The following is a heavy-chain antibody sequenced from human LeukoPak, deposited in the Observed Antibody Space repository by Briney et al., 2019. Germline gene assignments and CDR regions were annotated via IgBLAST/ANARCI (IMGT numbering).Heavy chain of an antibody. D-gene: IGHD3-3*01. Sequence: KPSETLSLTXIVSGGSINIGSYYWSWIRQPAGKGLEWIGRIYTSGSTNYNPSLKSRVTISVDTSKNQFSLKLTSVTAADTAVYYCVREYLYDDASIYDPWGQGTLVTVSS. CDR1: GGSINIGSYY. J-gene: IGHJ5*02. CDR2: IYTSGST. CDR3: VREYLYDDASIYDP. V-gene: IGHV4-61*02.